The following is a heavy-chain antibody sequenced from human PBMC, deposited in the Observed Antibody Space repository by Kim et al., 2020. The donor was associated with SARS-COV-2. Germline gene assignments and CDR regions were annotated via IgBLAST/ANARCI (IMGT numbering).Heavy chain of an antibody. CDR1: GYTFTSYI. D-gene: IGHD1-26*01. CDR2: LNTRTGNP. Sequence: ASVKVSCKASGYTFTSYIMNWVRQAPGQGLEWMGWLNTRTGNPTYAQGFTERFVFSLDTSVSTAYLQISNLKAEDTAVYFCAREVRSGRVDYWGQGTLVPVSS. V-gene: IGHV7-4-1*02. CDR3: AREVRSGRVDY. J-gene: IGHJ4*02.